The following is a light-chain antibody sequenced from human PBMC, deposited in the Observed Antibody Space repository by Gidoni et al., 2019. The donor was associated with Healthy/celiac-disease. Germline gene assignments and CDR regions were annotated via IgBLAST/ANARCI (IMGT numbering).Light chain of an antibody. J-gene: IGLJ2*01. CDR3: SSYTSSSTLV. CDR2: EVS. Sequence: QSALTQPASVSGSPGQSITISCTGTSSDVGGYNYVSWYQPPPGKAPKLMIYEVSNRPSGVPDRFSGSKSGNTASLTISGLQAEDEADYYCSSYTSSSTLVFGGGTKLTVL. V-gene: IGLV2-14*01. CDR1: SSDVGGYNY.